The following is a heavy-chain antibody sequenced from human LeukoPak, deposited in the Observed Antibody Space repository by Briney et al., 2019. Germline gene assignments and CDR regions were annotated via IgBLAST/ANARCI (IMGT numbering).Heavy chain of an antibody. CDR2: TYYRSKWYN. D-gene: IGHD3-9*01. Sequence: SQTLSLTCAISGDSVSSNSAAWNWIRQSPSRGLEWLGRTYYRSKWYNDYAVSVKSRITINPDTSKNQFSLQLNSVTPEDTAVYYCARERVWSLRYFEEPYYYYMDVWGKGTTVTISS. V-gene: IGHV6-1*01. J-gene: IGHJ6*03. CDR3: ARERVWSLRYFEEPYYYYMDV. CDR1: GDSVSSNSAA.